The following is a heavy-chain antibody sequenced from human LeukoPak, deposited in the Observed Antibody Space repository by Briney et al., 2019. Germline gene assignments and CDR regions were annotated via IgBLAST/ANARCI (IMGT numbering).Heavy chain of an antibody. Sequence: ASVNVSCKSSVYTFTIYGISWVRQAPGQGLEWMGWISAYNGNTNYAQKPQGRVTMTTDTSTSTAYMELRSLRSDDTAVYYCARASSSQLLWFGELIDYWGQGTLVTVSS. CDR3: ARASSSQLLWFGELIDY. CDR2: ISAYNGNT. D-gene: IGHD3-10*01. CDR1: VYTFTIYG. V-gene: IGHV1-18*01. J-gene: IGHJ4*02.